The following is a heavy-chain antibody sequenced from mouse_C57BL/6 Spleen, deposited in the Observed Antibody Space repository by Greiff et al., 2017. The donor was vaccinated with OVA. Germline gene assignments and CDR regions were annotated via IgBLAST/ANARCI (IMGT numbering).Heavy chain of an antibody. CDR2: IDPSDSYT. D-gene: IGHD2-5*01. CDR1: GYTFTSYW. CDR3: ARGGFSNYSN. J-gene: IGHJ2*01. Sequence: QVQLQQPGAELVKPGASVKLSCKASGYTFTSYWMQWVKQRPGQGLEWIGEIDPSDSYTNYNQKFKGKATLTVDTSSSTAYMQLSSLTSEDSAVYYCARGGFSNYSNWGQGTTLTVSS. V-gene: IGHV1-50*01.